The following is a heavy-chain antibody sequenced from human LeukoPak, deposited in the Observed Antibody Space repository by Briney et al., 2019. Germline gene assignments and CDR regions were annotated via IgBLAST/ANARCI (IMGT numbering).Heavy chain of an antibody. Sequence: GSLRLSCAASGFTFSDYAMSWIRQPPGKGLEWIGDISNSGSTNYNPSLKSRVTISIETSKNHFSLELSSVTAADTAVYYCARHNGGLFYFDQWGQGTLVTVSS. V-gene: IGHV4-59*08. CDR1: GFTFSDYA. D-gene: IGHD2-8*01. CDR3: ARHNGGLFYFDQ. CDR2: ISNSGST. J-gene: IGHJ4*02.